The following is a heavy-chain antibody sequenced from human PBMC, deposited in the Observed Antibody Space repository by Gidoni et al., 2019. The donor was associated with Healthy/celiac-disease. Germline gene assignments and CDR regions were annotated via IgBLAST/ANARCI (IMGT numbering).Heavy chain of an antibody. CDR3: AIGNAQYSVFGVVTTFGDY. D-gene: IGHD3-3*01. CDR1: GGSFSGYY. Sequence: QVQLQQWGAGLLKPSETLSLTCAVYGGSFSGYYWSWIRQPPGKGLEWIGEINHSGSTNYNPSLKSRVTISVDTSKNQFSLQLRSVTAADTAVYYCAIGNAQYSVFGVVTTFGDYWGQGTLVTVSS. CDR2: INHSGST. V-gene: IGHV4-34*01. J-gene: IGHJ4*02.